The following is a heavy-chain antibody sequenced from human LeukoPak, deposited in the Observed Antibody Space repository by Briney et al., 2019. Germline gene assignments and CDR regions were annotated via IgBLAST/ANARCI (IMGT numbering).Heavy chain of an antibody. Sequence: GGSLRLSCAASGFIFDDYAMHWVRQAPGKGLEWVSGISWNSGSIEYADSVKGRFTISRDNAKKSLFLQMNSLRAEDTALYYCAKDWDYYDSSGRWGAFDIWGQGTMVTVSP. CDR1: GFIFDDYA. J-gene: IGHJ3*02. CDR2: ISWNSGSI. CDR3: AKDWDYYDSSGRWGAFDI. D-gene: IGHD3-22*01. V-gene: IGHV3-9*01.